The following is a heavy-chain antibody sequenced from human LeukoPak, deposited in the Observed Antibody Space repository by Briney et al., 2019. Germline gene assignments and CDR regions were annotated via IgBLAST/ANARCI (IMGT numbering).Heavy chain of an antibody. CDR3: ARGPVAAAGTRFADY. J-gene: IGHJ4*02. CDR2: TIPIFGTA. V-gene: IGHV1-69*05. Sequence: ASVKVSCKASGGTFSSYAISWARQAPGQGLEWMGRTIPIFGTANYAQKFQGRVTITTDESTSTAYMELSSLRSEDTAVYYCARGPVAAAGTRFADYWGQGTLVTVSS. CDR1: GGTFSSYA. D-gene: IGHD6-13*01.